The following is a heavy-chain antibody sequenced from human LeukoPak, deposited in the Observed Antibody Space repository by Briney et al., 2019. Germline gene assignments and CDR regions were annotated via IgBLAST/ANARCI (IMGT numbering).Heavy chain of an antibody. CDR1: GFRFSSYA. CDR2: ISGSGVST. CDR3: EKREAVAAPYYYGMDV. V-gene: IGHV3-23*01. D-gene: IGHD6-19*01. J-gene: IGHJ6*02. Sequence: GGSLRLVCGASGFRFSSYAMGWVRQATGEGLEWVSAISGSGVSTYYADSVKGRFTASRDNSKNTLNLQMSSLSAEDTAVYYCEKREAVAAPYYYGMDVWGQGTTVTVSS.